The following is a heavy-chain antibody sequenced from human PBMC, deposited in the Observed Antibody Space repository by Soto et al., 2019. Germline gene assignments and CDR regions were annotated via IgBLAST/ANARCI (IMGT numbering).Heavy chain of an antibody. CDR2: IIPILGIA. CDR3: ARMPYCSSTSCYDFWFDP. CDR1: GGTFSSYT. J-gene: IGHJ5*02. D-gene: IGHD2-2*01. V-gene: IGHV1-69*02. Sequence: SVEVSCKASGGTFSSYTSRWVRQAPGQGLEWMGRIIPILGIANYAQKFQGRVTITADKSTSTAYMELSSLRSEDTAVYYCARMPYCSSTSCYDFWFDPWGQGTLVTVSS.